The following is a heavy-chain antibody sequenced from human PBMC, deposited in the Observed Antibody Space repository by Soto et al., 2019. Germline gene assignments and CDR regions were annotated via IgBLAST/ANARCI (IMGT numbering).Heavy chain of an antibody. V-gene: IGHV1-18*01. CDR2: ISAYNGNT. Sequence: ASVKVSCKASGYTFTSYGISWVRQAPGQGLEWMGWISAYNGNTNYAQKLQGRVTMTTDTSTSTAYMELRSLRSDDTAVYYCARGEAKGVYGSGFMAVWGKGTTVTVSS. D-gene: IGHD3-10*01. CDR1: GYTFTSYG. J-gene: IGHJ6*03. CDR3: ARGEAKGVYGSGFMAV.